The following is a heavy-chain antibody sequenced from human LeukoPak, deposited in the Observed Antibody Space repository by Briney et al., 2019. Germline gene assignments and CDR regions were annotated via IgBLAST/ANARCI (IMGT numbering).Heavy chain of an antibody. V-gene: IGHV3-49*04. CDR1: GFNFNTYW. Sequence: GGSLRLSCAASGFNFNTYWMSWVRQAPGKGLEWVGLIRSKGYGGTTEYAASVKGRITISRDDSKSIAYVQMNSLKTEDTAVYYCTRGTGGSYGGNFRGAFDIWGQGTMVTVSS. CDR3: TRGTGGSYGGNFRGAFDI. J-gene: IGHJ3*02. D-gene: IGHD4-23*01. CDR2: IRSKGYGGTT.